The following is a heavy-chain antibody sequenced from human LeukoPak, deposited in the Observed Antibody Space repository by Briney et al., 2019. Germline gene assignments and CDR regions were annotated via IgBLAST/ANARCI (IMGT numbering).Heavy chain of an antibody. V-gene: IGHV3-74*01. Sequence: RGSLRLSCAASGFTFSNYWMHWVRQAPGKGLVWVSRINSDGINTSYADSVKGRFTISRDNAKNTLNLQMNSLRAEDTAVYHCARDLGQYYDTSDNWFDPWGQGTLVTASS. CDR3: ARDLGQYYDTSDNWFDP. CDR2: INSDGINT. J-gene: IGHJ5*02. D-gene: IGHD3-22*01. CDR1: GFTFSNYW.